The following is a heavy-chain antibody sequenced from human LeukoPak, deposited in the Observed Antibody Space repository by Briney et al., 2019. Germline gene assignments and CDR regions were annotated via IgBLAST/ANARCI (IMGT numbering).Heavy chain of an antibody. CDR3: ARFPDSEPIDT. V-gene: IGHV4-34*01. Sequence: SETLSLTCVVSGGSLSGYYLTWIRQPPEKGLEWIGDISHRGATSYNPSLKSRASVYLDTSKNHFTLYLTSVTAADTAIYFCARFPDSEPIDTWGQGTLVTVSS. D-gene: IGHD2-21*01. J-gene: IGHJ4*02. CDR1: GGSLSGYY. CDR2: ISHRGAT.